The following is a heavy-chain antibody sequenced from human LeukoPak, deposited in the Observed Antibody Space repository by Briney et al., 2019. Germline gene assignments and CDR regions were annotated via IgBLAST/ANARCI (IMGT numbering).Heavy chain of an antibody. J-gene: IGHJ3*02. CDR2: IYTSGST. CDR1: GGSISSYY. D-gene: IGHD3-3*01. V-gene: IGHV4-4*07. Sequence: PSETLSLTCTVPGGSISSYYWSWIRQPAGKGLEWIGRIYTSGSTNYNPSLKSRVTMSVDTSKNQFSLKLSSVTAADTAVYYCARERFLEWLLYHDAFDIWGQGTMVTVSS. CDR3: ARERFLEWLLYHDAFDI.